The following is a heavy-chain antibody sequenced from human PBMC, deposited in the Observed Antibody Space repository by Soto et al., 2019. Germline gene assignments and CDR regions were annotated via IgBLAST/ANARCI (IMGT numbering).Heavy chain of an antibody. J-gene: IGHJ4*02. CDR2: IIPIFGTA. CDR1: GGTFSSYA. V-gene: IGHV1-69*13. CDR3: ARDRSYYDSSFGY. Sequence: SVKVSCKASGGTFSSYAISWVRQAPGQGLEWMGGIIPIFGTANYAQKFQGRVTITADESTSTAYMELSSLRSEDTAVYYCARDRSYYDSSFGYWGQGTLVTVSS. D-gene: IGHD3-22*01.